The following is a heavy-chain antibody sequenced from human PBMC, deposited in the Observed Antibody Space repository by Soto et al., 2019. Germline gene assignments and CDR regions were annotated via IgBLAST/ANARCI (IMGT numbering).Heavy chain of an antibody. CDR3: ARVAVRRQVGWFDP. V-gene: IGHV3-30-3*01. D-gene: IGHD3-10*01. CDR1: GFTFSSFA. Sequence: GGSLRLSCAASGFTFSSFAMYWVRQAPGKGLEWVAMISYDGSIKYYADSVKGRFTISRDNSRNTVYLQMNSLRPDDTAVYFSARVAVRRQVGWFDPWGQGTLVTVSS. CDR2: ISYDGSIK. J-gene: IGHJ5*02.